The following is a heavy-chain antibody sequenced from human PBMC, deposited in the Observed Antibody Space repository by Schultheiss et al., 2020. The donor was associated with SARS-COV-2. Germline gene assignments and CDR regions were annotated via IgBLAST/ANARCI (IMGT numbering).Heavy chain of an antibody. J-gene: IGHJ4*02. Sequence: GGSLRLSCAASGFSFSNYGMHWVRQAPGKGLEWVAVIWYDGGHKFYADSLKGRFTISRDNSKNTVFLQMNSLRAEDTAVYYCARGSPYCSSTSCYFDYWGQGTLVTVSS. V-gene: IGHV3-33*01. D-gene: IGHD2-2*01. CDR2: IWYDGGHK. CDR1: GFSFSNYG. CDR3: ARGSPYCSSTSCYFDY.